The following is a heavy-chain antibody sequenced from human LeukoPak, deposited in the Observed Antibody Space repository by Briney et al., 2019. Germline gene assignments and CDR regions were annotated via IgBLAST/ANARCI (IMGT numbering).Heavy chain of an antibody. Sequence: QPGGSLRLSCAASGFTFSSYGMSWVRRAPGKGPEWVSGISGSGGNTYYADSVKGRFTISRDNSQNTLYLQMNTLRAEDTAVYYCARYYYGSGSYYGPFDYWGQGTLVTVSS. CDR2: ISGSGGNT. V-gene: IGHV3-23*01. D-gene: IGHD3-10*01. CDR1: GFTFSSYG. CDR3: ARYYYGSGSYYGPFDY. J-gene: IGHJ4*02.